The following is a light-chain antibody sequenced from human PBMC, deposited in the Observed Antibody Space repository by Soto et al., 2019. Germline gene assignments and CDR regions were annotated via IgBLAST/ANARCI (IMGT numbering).Light chain of an antibody. J-gene: IGLJ3*02. CDR3: QSYDSSLSAWV. CDR1: GSNLGAGYD. Sequence: QSVLTQPPSVSGAPGQRVTISCTGSGSNLGAGYDVHWYQHLPETAPKLLMYRNSNRPSGVPDRFSGSKSGTSASLAITGLQAEDEADFYCQSYDSSLSAWVFAGGTKLTVL. V-gene: IGLV1-40*01. CDR2: RNS.